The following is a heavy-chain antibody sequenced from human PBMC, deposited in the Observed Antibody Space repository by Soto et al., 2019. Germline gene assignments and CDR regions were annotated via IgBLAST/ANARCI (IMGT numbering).Heavy chain of an antibody. CDR3: ARVQSFTKSYYYYYYGMDV. D-gene: IGHD1-1*01. Sequence: GASVKVSCKASGYTFTSYYMHWVRQAPGQGLEWMGIINPSGGSTSYAQKFQGRVTMTRDTSTSTVYMELSSLRSEDTAVYYCARVQSFTKSYYYYYYGMDVWGQGTTVTVS. V-gene: IGHV1-46*01. CDR2: INPSGGST. J-gene: IGHJ6*02. CDR1: GYTFTSYY.